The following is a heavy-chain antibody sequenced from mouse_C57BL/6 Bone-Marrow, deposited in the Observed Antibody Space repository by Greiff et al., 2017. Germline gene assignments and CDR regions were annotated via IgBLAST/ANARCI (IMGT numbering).Heavy chain of an antibody. CDR1: GYTFTSSW. Sequence: QVQLQQPGAELVKPGASVKLSCKASGYTFTSSWMHWVKQRPGRGLEWSGMIDPNSGGTKYNEKFKSKATLTVDKPSSTAYMQLSSLTSEDSAVYYCARGGAWFAYWGQGTLVTVSA. CDR3: ARGGAWFAY. J-gene: IGHJ3*01. CDR2: IDPNSGGT. V-gene: IGHV1-72*01.